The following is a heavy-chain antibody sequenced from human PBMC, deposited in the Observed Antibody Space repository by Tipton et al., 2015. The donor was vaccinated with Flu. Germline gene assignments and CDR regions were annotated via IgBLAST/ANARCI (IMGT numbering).Heavy chain of an antibody. CDR3: ARVREADYAYGMDV. J-gene: IGHJ6*02. D-gene: IGHD3-16*01. CDR1: GFTVSTNS. Sequence: EASGFTVSTNSMSWVRQAPGKGLEWVSVIYRGGSTYYADSVKGRFTTSRDSSKNTLYLQMNSLRAEDTAVYYCARVREADYAYGMDVWGQGTTVTVSS. CDR2: IYRGGST. V-gene: IGHV3-53*01.